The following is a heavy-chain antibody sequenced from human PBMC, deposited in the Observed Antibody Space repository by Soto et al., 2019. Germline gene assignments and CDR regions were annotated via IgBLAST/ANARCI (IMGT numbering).Heavy chain of an antibody. Sequence: SVKVSCKASGGTFSSYAISWVPQAPGQGLEWMGGIIPIFGTANYAQKFQGRVTITADESTSTAYMELSSLRSEDTAVYYCASRAGYSGYDWGYYYGMDVWGQGTTVTVSS. CDR3: ASRAGYSGYDWGYYYGMDV. CDR2: IIPIFGTA. D-gene: IGHD5-12*01. V-gene: IGHV1-69*13. J-gene: IGHJ6*02. CDR1: GGTFSSYA.